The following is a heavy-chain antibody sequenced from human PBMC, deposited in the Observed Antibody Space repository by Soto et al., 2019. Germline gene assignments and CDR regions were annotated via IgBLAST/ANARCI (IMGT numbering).Heavy chain of an antibody. J-gene: IGHJ4*02. CDR3: ARIPVWSGYYFDY. CDR1: GFNFSDYY. Sequence: PGESLRLSCAASGFNFSDYYMSWIRQAPGKGLEWVSYISSSGSTRYYADSVKGRFPISRDNAKNSLYLQMNSLRAEDTAVYYCARIPVWSGYYFDYWGQGTLVTVSS. D-gene: IGHD3-3*01. V-gene: IGHV3-11*01. CDR2: ISSSGSTR.